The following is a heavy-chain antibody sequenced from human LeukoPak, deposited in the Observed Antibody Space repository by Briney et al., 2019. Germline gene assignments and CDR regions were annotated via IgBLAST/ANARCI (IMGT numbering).Heavy chain of an antibody. CDR1: GGSISSGGYY. V-gene: IGHV4-30-2*01. Sequence: PSETLPLTCTVSGGSISSGGYYWSWIRQPPGKGLEWIGYIYHSGSTYYNPSLKSRVTISVDRSKNQFSLKLSSVTAADTAVYYCARKFGVVSSFDYWGQGTLVTVSS. CDR2: IYHSGST. CDR3: ARKFGVVSSFDY. D-gene: IGHD3-3*01. J-gene: IGHJ4*02.